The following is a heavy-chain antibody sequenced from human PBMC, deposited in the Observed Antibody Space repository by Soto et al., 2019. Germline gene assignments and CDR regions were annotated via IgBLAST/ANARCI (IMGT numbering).Heavy chain of an antibody. CDR3: AKGLRRREGGSGSYSYYYGMDV. J-gene: IGHJ6*02. D-gene: IGHD3-10*01. CDR2: INPNSGGT. V-gene: IGHV1-2*04. Sequence: ASVQVSCKASGYTFTGYYMHWVRQAPRQGLEWMGWINPNSGGTNYAQKFQGWVTMTRDTSISTAYMELSRLRSDDTAVYYCAKGLRRREGGSGSYSYYYGMDVWGQGTTVTVSS. CDR1: GYTFTGYY.